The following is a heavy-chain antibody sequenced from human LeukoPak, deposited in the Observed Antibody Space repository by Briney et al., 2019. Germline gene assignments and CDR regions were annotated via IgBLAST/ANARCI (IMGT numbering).Heavy chain of an antibody. CDR1: GFSFSRHA. J-gene: IGHJ3*01. CDR3: TKAVGGGRDAYDV. D-gene: IGHD3-16*01. Sequence: GGSLRLSCVASGFSFSRHAMNWVRQAPGKAPEWVSSIFDSGAPSYYADSVKGRFTISRDNSRNTFYLQMENLRAEDSATYYCTKAVGGGRDAYDVWGLGTRVIVS. CDR2: IFDSGAPS. V-gene: IGHV3-23*05.